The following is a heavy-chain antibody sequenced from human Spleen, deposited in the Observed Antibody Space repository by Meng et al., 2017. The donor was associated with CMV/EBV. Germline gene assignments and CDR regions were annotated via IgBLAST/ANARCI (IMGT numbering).Heavy chain of an antibody. J-gene: IGHJ4*02. CDR1: GFTFSCYG. CDR2: IRYDGSHK. Sequence: QLLEFVVGLLQSGWSLRLSCAAAGFTFSCYGMHLVRQAPGKLLEWVAFIRYDGSHKYYADSVKGRFTIYRENSKNSLYLQMNSLRAEDTAVYYCAPLGNWNYLYYWGQGILVTVSS. V-gene: IGHV3-30*02. D-gene: IGHD1-7*01. CDR3: APLGNWNYLYY.